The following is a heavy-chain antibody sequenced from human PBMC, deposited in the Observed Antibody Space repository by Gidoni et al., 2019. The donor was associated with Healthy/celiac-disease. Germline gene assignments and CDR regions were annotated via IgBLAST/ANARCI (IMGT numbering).Heavy chain of an antibody. CDR1: GFTFSSYD. D-gene: IGHD4-4*01. CDR3: ARAKGKGNPKAYYYGMDV. Sequence: EVQLVASGGGLVQPGGSLRLSCAASGFTFSSYDMHWVRQATGKGLEWVSAIGTAGDTYYPGSVKGRFTISRENAKNSLYLQMNSLRAGDTAVYYCARAKGKGNPKAYYYGMDVWGQGTTVTVSS. V-gene: IGHV3-13*01. CDR2: IGTAGDT. J-gene: IGHJ6*02.